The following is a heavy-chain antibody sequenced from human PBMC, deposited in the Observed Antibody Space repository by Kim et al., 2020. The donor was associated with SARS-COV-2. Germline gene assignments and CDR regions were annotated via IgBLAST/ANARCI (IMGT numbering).Heavy chain of an antibody. J-gene: IGHJ4*02. Sequence: AYSVKGPFTTSRDNSKNTLYLQMNSLGAEDTAVYYCAKDWGVYSYGVLDYWGQGTLVTVSS. CDR3: AKDWGVYSYGVLDY. D-gene: IGHD5-18*01. V-gene: IGHV3-30*02.